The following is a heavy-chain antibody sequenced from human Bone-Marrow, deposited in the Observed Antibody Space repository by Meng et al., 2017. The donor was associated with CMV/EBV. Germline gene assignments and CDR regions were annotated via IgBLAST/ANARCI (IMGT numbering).Heavy chain of an antibody. J-gene: IGHJ6*02. CDR1: GGSISSGGYY. D-gene: IGHD3-10*01. V-gene: IGHV4-31*03. Sequence: SETLSLTCTVSGGSISSGGYYWSWILQHPGKGLEWIGYIYYSGSTYYNPSLKSRVTISVDTSKNQFSLKLSSVTAADTAVYYCARNNGSGRSSKRVYYGMDVWGQGTTVTVSS. CDR3: ARNNGSGRSSKRVYYGMDV. CDR2: IYYSGST.